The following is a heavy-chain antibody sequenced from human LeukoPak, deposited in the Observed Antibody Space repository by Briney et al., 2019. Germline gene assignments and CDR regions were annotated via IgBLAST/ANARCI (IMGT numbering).Heavy chain of an antibody. CDR2: ITSSSNYI. J-gene: IGHJ4*02. V-gene: IGHV3-21*01. CDR3: ARDGDLFDY. D-gene: IGHD3-10*01. Sequence: GSLRLSCAASGFXFSSFSMNWVRQTPGKGLEWVSSITSSSNYIYYAESVKGRLTISRDNAKNSLYLQMNSLRAEDTGVYYCARDGDLFDYWGQGTLVTVSS. CDR1: GFXFSSFS.